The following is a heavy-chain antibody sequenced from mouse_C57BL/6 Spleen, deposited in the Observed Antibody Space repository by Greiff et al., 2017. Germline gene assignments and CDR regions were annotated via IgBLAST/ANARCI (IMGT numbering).Heavy chain of an antibody. D-gene: IGHD1-1*01. V-gene: IGHV1-72*01. J-gene: IGHJ1*03. CDR3: ARSGITTVVATRYFDV. CDR2: IDPNSGGT. CDR1: GYTFTSYW. Sequence: VQLQQPGAELVKPGASVKLSCKASGYTFTSYWMHWVKQRPGRGLEWIGRIDPNSGGTKYNEKFKSKATLTVDKPSSTAYMQLSSLTSEDSAVYYGARSGITTVVATRYFDVWGTGTTVTVSS.